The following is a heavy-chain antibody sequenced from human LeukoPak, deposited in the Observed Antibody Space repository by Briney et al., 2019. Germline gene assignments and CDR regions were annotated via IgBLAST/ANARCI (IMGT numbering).Heavy chain of an antibody. Sequence: GGSLRLSCAASGFIFSSYWMHWVRHAPGKGLAWVSRINTDGSSTSYADSVKGRFTISRDNSKNTLYLQMNNLRAEDTAVYYCAPRVVGSAPFDYWGQGTLVTVSS. CDR1: GFIFSSYW. V-gene: IGHV3-74*01. CDR2: INTDGSST. D-gene: IGHD2-15*01. J-gene: IGHJ4*02. CDR3: APRVVGSAPFDY.